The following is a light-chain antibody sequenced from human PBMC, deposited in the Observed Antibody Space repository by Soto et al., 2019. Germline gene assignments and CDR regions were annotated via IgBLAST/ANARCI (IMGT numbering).Light chain of an antibody. Sequence: QSVLTQPPSASGSPGQSVTISCTGTSSDVGGYDYVSWYQQHPGEAPKLMIYEVSKRPSGVPDRFSGSKSGNTASLAVSGLQAEDGADYYCTSYAGSNNFPYVFXTGTKVTVL. J-gene: IGLJ1*01. CDR3: TSYAGSNNFPYV. CDR2: EVS. CDR1: SSDVGGYDY. V-gene: IGLV2-8*01.